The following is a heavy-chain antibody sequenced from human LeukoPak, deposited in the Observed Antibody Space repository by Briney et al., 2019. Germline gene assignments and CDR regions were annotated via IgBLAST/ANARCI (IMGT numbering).Heavy chain of an antibody. D-gene: IGHD5/OR15-5a*01. Sequence: GASVKVSCKASGYPFTKYYMHWVRQAPGQGLEWMGIINPSGGSTSYAQKFQGRVTMTRDTSTSTVYMELSSLRSEDTAVYYCARDPPVDIVSTGAFDYWGQGTLVTVSS. V-gene: IGHV1-46*01. CDR3: ARDPPVDIVSTGAFDY. CDR1: GYPFTKYY. J-gene: IGHJ4*02. CDR2: INPSGGST.